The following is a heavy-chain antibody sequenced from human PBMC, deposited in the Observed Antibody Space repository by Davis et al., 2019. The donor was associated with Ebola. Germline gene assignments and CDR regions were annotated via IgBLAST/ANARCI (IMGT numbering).Heavy chain of an antibody. V-gene: IGHV1-18*01. D-gene: IGHD2-2*01. CDR3: ARFGYCSSTSCSWGPNYYYYYGMDV. Sequence: ASVKVSCKASGGTFSSYAISWVRQAPGQGLEWMGWISAYNGNTNYAQKLQGRVTMTTDTSTSTAYMELRSLRSDDTAVYYCARFGYCSSTSCSWGPNYYYYYGMDVWGQGTTVTVSS. CDR2: ISAYNGNT. J-gene: IGHJ6*02. CDR1: GGTFSSYA.